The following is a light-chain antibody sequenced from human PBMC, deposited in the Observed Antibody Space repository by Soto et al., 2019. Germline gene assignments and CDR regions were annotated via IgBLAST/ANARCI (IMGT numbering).Light chain of an antibody. Sequence: EIVLTQAPGTLSLSPREKATLSCSASQRNSSSYLAWYQQKPGQAPRLLIHATSSRANTGIPDRFSGSGSGTDFTLTFSRLEPEDFAVYYCQQYGSSPLTFGGGTKVDIK. CDR1: QRNSSSY. V-gene: IGKV3-20*01. J-gene: IGKJ4*01. CDR2: ATS. CDR3: QQYGSSPLT.